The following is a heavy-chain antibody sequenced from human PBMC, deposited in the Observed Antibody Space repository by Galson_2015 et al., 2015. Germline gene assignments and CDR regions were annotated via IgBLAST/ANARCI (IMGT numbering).Heavy chain of an antibody. D-gene: IGHD6-19*01. CDR2: IYSGGNT. V-gene: IGHV3-53*01. CDR1: GFTVSSNY. J-gene: IGHJ3*01. Sequence: SLRLSCAASGFTVSSNYMSWVRQAPGKRLEWVSVIYSGGNTLYADPVKGRFTISRDNSKNTLYLQMNILRAEDTAVYYCARGMYSSGWYDGGIVGDWGQGTMVTVSS. CDR3: ARGMYSSGWYDGGIVGD.